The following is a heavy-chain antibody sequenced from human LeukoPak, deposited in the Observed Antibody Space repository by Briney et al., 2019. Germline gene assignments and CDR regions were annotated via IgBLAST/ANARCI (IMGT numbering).Heavy chain of an antibody. J-gene: IGHJ4*02. D-gene: IGHD3-10*01. CDR2: ISGSGGST. CDR1: GFTFSSYA. Sequence: TGGSLRLSCAAPGFTFSSYAMSWVRQAPGKGLEWVSAISGSGGSTYYADSVKGRFTISRDNSKNTLYLQMNSLRAEDTAVYYCAKVVVRGVTVYYFDYWGQGTLVTVSS. CDR3: AKVVVRGVTVYYFDY. V-gene: IGHV3-23*01.